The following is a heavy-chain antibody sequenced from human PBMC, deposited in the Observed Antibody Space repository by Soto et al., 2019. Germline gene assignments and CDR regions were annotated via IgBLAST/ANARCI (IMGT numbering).Heavy chain of an antibody. CDR1: GCSISSGDYY. D-gene: IGHD1-26*01. CDR3: ARVGGATVFDY. V-gene: IGHV4-30-4*01. Sequence: SETLSLTCTVSGCSISSGDYYWSWIRQPPGKGLEWIGYIYYSGSTYYNPSLKSRVTISVDTSKNQFSLKLSSVTAADTAVYYCARVGGATVFDYWGQGTLVTVSS. J-gene: IGHJ4*02. CDR2: IYYSGST.